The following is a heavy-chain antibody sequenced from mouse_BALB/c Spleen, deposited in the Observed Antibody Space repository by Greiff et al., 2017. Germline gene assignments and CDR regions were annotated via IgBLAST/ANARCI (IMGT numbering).Heavy chain of an antibody. Sequence: VQGVESGPSLVQPSQSLSITCTVSGFSLTSYGVHWVRQSPGKGLEWLGVIWRGGSTDYNAAFMSRLSITKDNSKSQVFFKMNSLQADDTAIYYCAKLGVRRDYYAMDYWGQGTSVTVSS. J-gene: IGHJ4*01. CDR1: GFSLTSYG. V-gene: IGHV2-5-1*01. D-gene: IGHD2-14*01. CDR2: IWRGGST. CDR3: AKLGVRRDYYAMDY.